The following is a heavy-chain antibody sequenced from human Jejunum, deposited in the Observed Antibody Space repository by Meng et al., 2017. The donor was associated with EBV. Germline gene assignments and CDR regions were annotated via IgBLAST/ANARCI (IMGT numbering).Heavy chain of an antibody. CDR2: VSDYGST. CDR1: GGSVISGSYY. J-gene: IGHJ4*02. CDR3: ARDFSSGYFAY. Sequence: VRHQESGPGRVKPSEDLSPPCAFSGGSVISGSYYGSWIRQPPGKGLEWIGFVSDYGSTRYNSSLKSRITISADTSKNQFSLKLTSVTPADTAIYYCARDFSSGYFAYWGQGTLVTVSS. V-gene: IGHV4-61*01. D-gene: IGHD3-22*01.